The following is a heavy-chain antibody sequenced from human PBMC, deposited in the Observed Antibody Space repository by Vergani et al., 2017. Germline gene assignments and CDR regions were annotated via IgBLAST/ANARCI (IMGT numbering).Heavy chain of an antibody. J-gene: IGHJ4*03. CDR2: MYHSGST. D-gene: IGHD3-10*01. V-gene: IGHV4-59*01. CDR1: GGSMSGYY. Sequence: QVRLQESGPGLVKPSETLALTCSVSGGSMSGYYWSWIRQPPGKELEWIGYMYHSGSTNYNPSLETRVTRSGDTSKNQFSLKLNSVTAADTAVYYCGRVADFYGWGSRLLHLWGQGILVTGSS. CDR3: GRVADFYGWGSRLLHL.